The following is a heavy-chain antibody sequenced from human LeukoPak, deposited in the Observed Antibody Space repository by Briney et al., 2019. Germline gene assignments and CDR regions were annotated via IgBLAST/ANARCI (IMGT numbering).Heavy chain of an antibody. CDR2: ISGSGGST. CDR3: ANLESPRIALLG. Sequence: GGSLRLSCAASGFTFSSYAMSSVRQAPGKGLEWVSAISGSGGSTYYADSVKGRFTISRDNSKNTLYLQMNSLRAEDTAVYYCANLESPRIALLGWGQGTLVTVSS. D-gene: IGHD6-13*01. J-gene: IGHJ4*02. CDR1: GFTFSSYA. V-gene: IGHV3-23*01.